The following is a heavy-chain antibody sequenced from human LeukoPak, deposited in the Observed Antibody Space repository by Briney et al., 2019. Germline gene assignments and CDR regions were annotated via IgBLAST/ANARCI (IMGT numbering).Heavy chain of an antibody. CDR1: GFSLTTHGAG. V-gene: IGHV2-5*01. J-gene: IGHJ4*02. CDR3: AHRFLGQFDY. D-gene: IGHD3-16*01. CDR2: IYWNEDE. Sequence: ESGPTLMHPTPALTLTFTFSGFSLTTHGAGEGWIRQPPVKALELLALIYWNEDERYSPSLKSRLTITKDTSKNQVVLTMTNMDPVDTATYYCAHRFLGQFDYWGQGTLVTVSS.